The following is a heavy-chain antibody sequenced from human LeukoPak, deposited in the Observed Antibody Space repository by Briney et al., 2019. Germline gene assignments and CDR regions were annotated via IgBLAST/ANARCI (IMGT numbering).Heavy chain of an antibody. J-gene: IGHJ5*02. V-gene: IGHV4-39*01. Sequence: SETLSLTCTVSGDSISSDYYYWGWIRQPPGKGLEWIANIYYSGSTYYNPSLKSRVTISVDTSKNQFSLKVTSVTATDTAVYYCARHSNYGSGSYYRYWFDPWGQGTLVTVSS. CDR2: IYYSGST. CDR1: GDSISSDYYY. CDR3: ARHSNYGSGSYYRYWFDP. D-gene: IGHD3-10*01.